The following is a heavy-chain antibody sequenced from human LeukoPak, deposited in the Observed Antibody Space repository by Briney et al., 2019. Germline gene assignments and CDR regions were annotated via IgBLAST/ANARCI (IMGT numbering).Heavy chain of an antibody. V-gene: IGHV4-39*01. CDR1: GVSTTKGIYY. D-gene: IGHD6-19*01. J-gene: IGHJ4*02. CDR3: ARHAEYNSGWHFYLDH. CDR2: VHNVGST. Sequence: PSETLSLTCIVSGVSTTKGIYYWAWIRQSPGKGLEWIGSVHNVGSTYYNLSLRSRVTMSIDTSKNQFSLRLNSVAAADTAVYYCARHAEYNSGWHFYLDHWGQGILVTVSS.